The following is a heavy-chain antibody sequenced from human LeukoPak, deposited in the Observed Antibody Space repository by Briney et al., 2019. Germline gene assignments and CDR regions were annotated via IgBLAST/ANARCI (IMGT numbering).Heavy chain of an antibody. J-gene: IGHJ4*02. CDR1: GFTFSSYA. Sequence: PGGSLRLSCAASGFTFSSYAISWVRQAPGQGLEWMGRIIPILGIANYAQKFQGRVTITADKSTSTAYMELSSLRSEDTAVYYCARGGYSGYDFSYWGQGTLVTVSS. CDR3: ARGGYSGYDFSY. V-gene: IGHV1-69*04. D-gene: IGHD5-12*01. CDR2: IIPILGIA.